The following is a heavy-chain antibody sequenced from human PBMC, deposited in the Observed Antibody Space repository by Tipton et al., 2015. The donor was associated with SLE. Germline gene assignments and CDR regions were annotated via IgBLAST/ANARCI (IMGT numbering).Heavy chain of an antibody. CDR1: SGSISSYY. CDR2: IYYSGST. J-gene: IGHJ4*02. D-gene: IGHD6-19*01. Sequence: GLVKPSETLSLTCTVFSGSISSYYWSWIRQPPGKGLEWIGYIYYSGSTNYSPSLKSRVTISVDTSKNQFSLNLSSVTAADTAVYYCARGGGSSGWYWDYWGQGTLVTVSS. CDR3: ARGGGSSGWYWDY. V-gene: IGHV4-59*01.